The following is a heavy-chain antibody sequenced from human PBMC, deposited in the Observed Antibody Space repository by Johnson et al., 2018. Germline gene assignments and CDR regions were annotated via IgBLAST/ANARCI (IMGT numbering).Heavy chain of an antibody. CDR3: ARSYPITDYDVGSGYAGEDYYYMDV. D-gene: IGHD3-3*01. Sequence: VQLVQSGGGVVQPGRSLRLSCAASGFTFSSYGMHWVRQAPGKGLAWVSGISWNSGSIGYADSVKGRFTISRDNAKNSLYLQKNSLRAEDTAVYYCARSYPITDYDVGSGYAGEDYYYMDVWGKGTTVTVAS. CDR1: GFTFSSYG. V-gene: IGHV3-9*01. J-gene: IGHJ6*03. CDR2: ISWNSGSI.